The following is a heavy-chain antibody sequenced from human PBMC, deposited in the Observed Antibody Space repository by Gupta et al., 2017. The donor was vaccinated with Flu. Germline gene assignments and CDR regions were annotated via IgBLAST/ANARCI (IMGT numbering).Heavy chain of an antibody. Sequence: QVQLEESGPRVVQPLGTLSLTCHIPHYKSGTLYWAWLRQGLGGGLTWMGHVYHTGHTTLNDSLEGRADISLDTSRQLTSLTLASVTAADTAFYYCGASSVDCRHRCLLQWGRAALV. J-gene: IGHJ1*01. V-gene: IGHV4-59*12. CDR1: HYKSGTLY. D-gene: IGHD2-21*02. CDR3: GASSVDCRHRCLLQ. CDR2: VYHTGHT.